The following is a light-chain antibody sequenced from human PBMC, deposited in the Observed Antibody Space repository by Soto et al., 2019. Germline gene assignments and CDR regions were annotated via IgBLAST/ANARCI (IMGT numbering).Light chain of an antibody. CDR2: NNN. CDR1: SSNIGSSY. Sequence: QSVLTQPPSTSATPGQRVTISCSGSSSNIGSSYVFWFQHLPGTAPKLLMYNNNQRPSAVPAGVSASKSGTSASLAIRGPRSEDEADYYCVAWDDRVSGYVFGTGTKVTVL. CDR3: VAWDDRVSGYV. J-gene: IGLJ1*01. V-gene: IGLV1-47*02.